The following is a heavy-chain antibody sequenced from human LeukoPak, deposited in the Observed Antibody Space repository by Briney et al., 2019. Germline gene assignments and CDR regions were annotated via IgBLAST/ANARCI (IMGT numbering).Heavy chain of an antibody. CDR1: GFTFSSYA. Sequence: GGSLRLSCAASGFTFSSYAMSWVRQAPGKGLEWVSAISGSGGSTYYADSVKGRFTISRDNSKNTLYLQMNSLRAEDTALYYCAKAEPTYYYDSSGYYGNAFDIWGQGTMVTVSS. V-gene: IGHV3-23*01. D-gene: IGHD3-22*01. CDR2: ISGSGGST. J-gene: IGHJ3*02. CDR3: AKAEPTYYYDSSGYYGNAFDI.